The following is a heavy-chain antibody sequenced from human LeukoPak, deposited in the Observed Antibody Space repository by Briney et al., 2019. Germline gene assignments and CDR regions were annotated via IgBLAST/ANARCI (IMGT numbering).Heavy chain of an antibody. D-gene: IGHD3-22*01. CDR2: ISSSSSYI. J-gene: IGHJ4*02. CDR1: GFTFSSYS. Sequence: GGSLRLSCAASGFTFSSYSMNWVRQAPGKGLEWVSSISSSSSYIYYADSVKGRFTISRDNAKNSLYLQMNSLRAEDTAVYYCARDLPNGYYYDSSGYLGNFDYWGQGTLVTVSS. V-gene: IGHV3-21*01. CDR3: ARDLPNGYYYDSSGYLGNFDY.